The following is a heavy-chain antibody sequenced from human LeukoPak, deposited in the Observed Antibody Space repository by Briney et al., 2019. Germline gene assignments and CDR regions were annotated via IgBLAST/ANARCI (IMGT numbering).Heavy chain of an antibody. Sequence: GGSLRLSCAASGFTFSSYSMNWVRQAPGKGLEWVSSISSSSSYIYYADSVKGRFTISRDNAKNSLYLQMNSLRAEDTAVYYCAREIFDFRKGYFDHWGQGTLVTVSS. CDR2: ISSSSSYI. D-gene: IGHD2/OR15-2a*01. CDR1: GFTFSSYS. J-gene: IGHJ4*02. CDR3: AREIFDFRKGYFDH. V-gene: IGHV3-21*01.